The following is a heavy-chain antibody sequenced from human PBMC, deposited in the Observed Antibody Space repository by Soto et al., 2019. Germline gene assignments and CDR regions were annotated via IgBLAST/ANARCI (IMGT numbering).Heavy chain of an antibody. Sequence: QVQLKQSGPEVRKPGASVRVSCKASGYIFTNFGISWVRQAPGQGLEWMGWISGYNDNTHYAQKLQGRVSMTTDTSTGTAYMDLRSRRSDDTAIYYCVRDSSSWFYYYSGMDVWGQGTTVTVSS. CDR1: GYIFTNFG. CDR3: VRDSSSWFYYYSGMDV. D-gene: IGHD6-13*01. CDR2: ISGYNDNT. V-gene: IGHV1-18*01. J-gene: IGHJ6*02.